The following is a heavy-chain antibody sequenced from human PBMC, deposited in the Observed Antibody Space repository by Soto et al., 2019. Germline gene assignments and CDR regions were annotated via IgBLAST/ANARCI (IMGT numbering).Heavy chain of an antibody. J-gene: IGHJ4*02. CDR2: ISYDGSNK. CDR1: GFTFSSYG. V-gene: IGHV3-30*18. CDR3: AKDRFRIAVAAPFDY. Sequence: QVQLVESGGGVVQPGRSLRLSCAASGFTFSSYGMHWVRQAPGKGLEWVAVISYDGSNKYYADSEKGRFTISRDNSKNTLYLQMNSLRAEDTAVYYCAKDRFRIAVAAPFDYWGQGTLVTVSS. D-gene: IGHD6-19*01.